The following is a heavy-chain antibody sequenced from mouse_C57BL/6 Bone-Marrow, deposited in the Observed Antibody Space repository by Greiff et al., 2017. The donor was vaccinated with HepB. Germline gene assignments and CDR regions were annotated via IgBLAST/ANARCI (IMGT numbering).Heavy chain of an antibody. CDR2: IWSGGST. V-gene: IGHV2-2*01. CDR3: ASIYYDYENWYFDV. CDR1: GFSLTSYG. J-gene: IGHJ1*03. Sequence: VKLMESGPGLVQPSQSLSITCTVSGFSLTSYGVHWVRQSPGKGLEWLGVIWSGGSTDYNAAFISRLSISKDNSKSQVFFKMNSLQADDTAIYYCASIYYDYENWYFDVWGTGTTVTVSS. D-gene: IGHD2-4*01.